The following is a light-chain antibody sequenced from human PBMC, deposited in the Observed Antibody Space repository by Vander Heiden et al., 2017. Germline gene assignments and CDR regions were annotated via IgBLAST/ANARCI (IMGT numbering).Light chain of an antibody. V-gene: IGKV1-12*01. CDR3: QQVNSFSWG. CDR1: LGISNW. J-gene: IGKJ5*01. CDR2: AAS. Sequence: DIQMTQSPSSVSASVGDRVTITCRASLGISNWLAWYQQKPGRAPKLLIYAASSLQSGVPSRFSGSGSGTDFTLTISSLQPEDFATYYCQQVNSFSWGFGQGTRLETK.